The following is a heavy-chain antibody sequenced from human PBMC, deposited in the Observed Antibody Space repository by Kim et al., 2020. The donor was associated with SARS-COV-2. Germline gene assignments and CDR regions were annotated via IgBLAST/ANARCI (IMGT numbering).Heavy chain of an antibody. CDR3: ARGNMIAAAGPDFDY. D-gene: IGHD6-13*01. V-gene: IGHV4-61*01. CDR2: IYYSGST. J-gene: IGHJ4*02. CDR1: GGSVSSGSYY. Sequence: SETLSLTCTVSGGSVSSGSYYWSWIRQPPGKGLEWIGYIYYSGSTNYNPSLKSRVTISVDTSKNQFSLKLSSVTAADTAVYYCARGNMIAAAGPDFDYWGQGTLVTVSS.